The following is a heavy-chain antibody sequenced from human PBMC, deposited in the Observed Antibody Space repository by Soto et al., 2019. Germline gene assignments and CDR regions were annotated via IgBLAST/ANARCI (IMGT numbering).Heavy chain of an antibody. J-gene: IGHJ4*02. CDR2: IKQDGSEK. D-gene: IGHD6-19*01. V-gene: IGHV3-7*03. CDR1: GFTFSIYW. Sequence: GGSLRLSCAASGFTFSIYWMSWVRHAPGKGLEWVANIKQDGSEKYYVDSVKGRFTISRDNAKNSLYLQMNSLRAEDTAVYYCARGIAVAGTWFDYWGQGTLVTVSS. CDR3: ARGIAVAGTWFDY.